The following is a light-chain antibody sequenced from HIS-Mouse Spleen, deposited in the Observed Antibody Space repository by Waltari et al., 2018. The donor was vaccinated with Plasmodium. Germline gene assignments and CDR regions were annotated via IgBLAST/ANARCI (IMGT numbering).Light chain of an antibody. Sequence: SYELTQPPSVSVSPGQTASITCSGDKLGYKYACWYQQKPGQSPVLVIYQDSKRPSGLPERFSGSNSGNTATLTISGTQAMDEADYYCQAWDSSTVVVGGGTKLTVL. J-gene: IGLJ2*01. CDR2: QDS. CDR1: KLGYKY. CDR3: QAWDSSTVV. V-gene: IGLV3-1*01.